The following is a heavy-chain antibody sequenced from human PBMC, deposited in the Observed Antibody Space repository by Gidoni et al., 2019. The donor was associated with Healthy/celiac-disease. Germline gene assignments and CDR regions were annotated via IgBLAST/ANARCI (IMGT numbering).Heavy chain of an antibody. CDR2: ISGSGGST. D-gene: IGHD3-10*01. Sequence: EVQLLESGGGLVQPGGSLRLSCAASGFTFSSYAMSWVRQAPGKGLEWVSAISGSGGSTYYADSVKGRFTISRDNSKNTLYLQMNSLRAEDTAVYYCAKGPRGSSRAEPVSWYFDLWGRGTLVTVSS. CDR3: AKGPRGSSRAEPVSWYFDL. CDR1: GFTFSSYA. J-gene: IGHJ2*01. V-gene: IGHV3-23*01.